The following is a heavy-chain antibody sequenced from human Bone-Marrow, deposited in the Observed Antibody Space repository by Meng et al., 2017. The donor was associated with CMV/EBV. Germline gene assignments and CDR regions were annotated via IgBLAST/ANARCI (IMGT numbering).Heavy chain of an antibody. J-gene: IGHJ6*02. V-gene: IGHV3-74*01. CDR1: GFTFSSYR. Sequence: GGSLRLSCAASGFTFSSYRMHWVRQAPGKGLVWVSRINSDGSSTSYADSVKGRFTISRDNAKNTLYLQMNSLRAEDTAVYYCARVGDRYYYYYGMDVWGQGTTVTVAS. D-gene: IGHD3-16*01. CDR3: ARVGDRYYYYYGMDV. CDR2: INSDGSST.